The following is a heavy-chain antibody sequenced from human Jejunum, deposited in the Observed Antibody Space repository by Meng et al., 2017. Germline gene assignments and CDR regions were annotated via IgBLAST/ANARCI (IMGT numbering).Heavy chain of an antibody. V-gene: IGHV3-30*07. J-gene: IGHJ4*02. CDR3: AKGAMKKPFDY. CDR2: MSYDGDRE. Sequence: VHLVGSGGGVGQPGRSLRLCCAAAGFTFSAYTMPWVRQAPGKGPEWLTAMSYDGDREYYADSVKGRFTISRDNSKNTLYLQMNSLRAEDTAVYYCAKGAMKKPFDYWGQGTLVTVSS. CDR1: GFTFSAYT.